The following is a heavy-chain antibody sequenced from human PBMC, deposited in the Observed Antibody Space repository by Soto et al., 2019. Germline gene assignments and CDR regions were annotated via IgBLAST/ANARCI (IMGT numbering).Heavy chain of an antibody. J-gene: IGHJ3*02. CDR3: ARRLSPRYDLWSGYYTPVAFDI. V-gene: IGHV3-48*02. CDR1: GFTFSSYS. Sequence: EVQLVESGGGLVHPGGSLRLSCAASGFTFSSYSMNCVRQAPGKGLEGVSYISSSSSTIYYADSVKGRFTISRDNAKNALDLQINSLRDEDTAVYCCARRLSPRYDLWSGYYTPVAFDIWGQGTMVTVSS. D-gene: IGHD3-3*01. CDR2: ISSSSSTI.